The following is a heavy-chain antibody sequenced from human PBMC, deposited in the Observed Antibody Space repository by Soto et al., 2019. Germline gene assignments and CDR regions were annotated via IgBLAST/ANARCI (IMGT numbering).Heavy chain of an antibody. CDR1: GGTFSSYA. CDR3: ASQTYCGGDCYYQGWFDP. CDR2: IIPIFGTA. Sequence: ASVKVSCKASGGTFSSYAISWVRQAPGQGLEWMGGIIPIFGTANYAQKFQGRVTITADESTSTAYMELSSLRSEDTAVYYCASQTYCGGDCYYQGWFDPWGQGTLVTVSS. D-gene: IGHD2-21*02. J-gene: IGHJ5*02. V-gene: IGHV1-69*13.